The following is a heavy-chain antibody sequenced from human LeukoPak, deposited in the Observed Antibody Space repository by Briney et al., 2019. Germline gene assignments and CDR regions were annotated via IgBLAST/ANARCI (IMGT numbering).Heavy chain of an antibody. CDR3: VRYTRRYPFDY. D-gene: IGHD2-2*02. J-gene: IGHJ4*02. CDR1: GFTLSNYW. Sequence: PGGSLRLSCAASGFTLSNYWMSWVRQAPGKGLEWVANIKEDGSEKYYVDSVRGRFTISRDNAENSLSLQMSSLRAEDTAVYYCVRYTRRYPFDYWGQGTLVTVSS. V-gene: IGHV3-7*04. CDR2: IKEDGSEK.